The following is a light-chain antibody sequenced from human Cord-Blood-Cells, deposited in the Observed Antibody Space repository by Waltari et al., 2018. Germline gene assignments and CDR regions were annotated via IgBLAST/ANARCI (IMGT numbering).Light chain of an antibody. CDR2: AAS. V-gene: IGKV1-9*01. CDR1: QGISSY. CDR3: QRLNSYLFT. J-gene: IGKJ3*01. Sequence: DIQLTQSPSFLSASVGDRVTITSRASQGISSYLAWHQQKPGKAPKLLIYAASTLQSGVPSRFSGSGSGTEFTRTISSLQPEDFATYYCQRLNSYLFTFGPGTKVDIK.